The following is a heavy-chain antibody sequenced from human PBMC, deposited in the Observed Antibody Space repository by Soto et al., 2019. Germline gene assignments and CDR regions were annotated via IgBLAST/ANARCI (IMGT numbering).Heavy chain of an antibody. CDR1: GFTFSSYG. J-gene: IGHJ4*02. D-gene: IGHD1-26*01. Sequence: GVSLRISCAASGFTFSSYGMHWVRQAPGKGLEWVSSISSSSSYIYYADSVKGRFTISRDNAKNSLYLQMNSLRAEDTAVYYCASSSGSYYDLGFDYWGQGTLVTVSS. CDR3: ASSSGSYYDLGFDY. CDR2: ISSSSSYI. V-gene: IGHV3-21*01.